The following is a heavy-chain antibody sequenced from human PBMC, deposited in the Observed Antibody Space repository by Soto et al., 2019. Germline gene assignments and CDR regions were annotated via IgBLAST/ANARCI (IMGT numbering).Heavy chain of an antibody. Sequence: SQTLSLTCAISGDSVSSNSAAWNWIRQSPSRGLEWLGRTYYRSKWYNDYAVSVKSRITINPGTSKNQFSLQLNSVTPEDTAVYYCARVSRESSSSNYYYGMDVWGQGTTVTVSS. D-gene: IGHD6-6*01. CDR3: ARVSRESSSSNYYYGMDV. CDR2: TYYRSKWYN. CDR1: GDSVSSNSAA. J-gene: IGHJ6*02. V-gene: IGHV6-1*01.